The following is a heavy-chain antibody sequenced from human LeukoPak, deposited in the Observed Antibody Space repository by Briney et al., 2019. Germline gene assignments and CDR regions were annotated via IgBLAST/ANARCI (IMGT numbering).Heavy chain of an antibody. Sequence: PSETLSLTCTVSGGSISSNIYYWDWIRQPPGKGVEWIGTIYYSGSTNYNPSLKSRVTISVDTSKNQFSLKLSSVTAADTAVYYCARVDSSWYKGNYYYGMDVWGQGTTVTVSS. CDR2: IYYSGST. CDR3: ARVDSSWYKGNYYYGMDV. V-gene: IGHV4-39*07. J-gene: IGHJ6*02. CDR1: GGSISSNIYY. D-gene: IGHD6-13*01.